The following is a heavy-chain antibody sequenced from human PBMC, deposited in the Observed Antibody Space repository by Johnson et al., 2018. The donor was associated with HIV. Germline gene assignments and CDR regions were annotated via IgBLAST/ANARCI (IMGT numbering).Heavy chain of an antibody. CDR3: AKAEGATSAFDI. D-gene: IGHD1-26*01. CDR1: GFTFSSYG. CDR2: IWYDGSNK. J-gene: IGHJ3*02. Sequence: QVQLLESGGGVVQPGRSLRLSCAASGFTFSSYGMHWVRQAPGKGLEWVAVIWYDGSNKYYADSVKGRFTISRDNSKNTLYLQMNSLRAEDTAVYYCAKAEGATSAFDIWGQGTMVTVSS. V-gene: IGHV3-33*06.